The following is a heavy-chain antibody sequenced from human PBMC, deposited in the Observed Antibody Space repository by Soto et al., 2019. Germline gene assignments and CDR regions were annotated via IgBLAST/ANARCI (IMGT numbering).Heavy chain of an antibody. CDR1: GYLFTAYS. CDR3: ARVRDPMDV. J-gene: IGHJ6*02. CDR2: ISAYNGNT. V-gene: IGHV1-18*04. Sequence: ASVKVSCKASGYLFTAYSMHWVRQAPGQGLEWMGWISAYNGNTNYAQKLQGRVTMTTDTSTSTAYMELRSLRSDDTAVYYCARVRDPMDVWGQGTTVTVSS.